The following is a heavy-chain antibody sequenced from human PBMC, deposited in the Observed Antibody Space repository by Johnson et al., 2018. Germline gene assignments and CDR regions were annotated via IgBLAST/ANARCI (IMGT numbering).Heavy chain of an antibody. J-gene: IGHJ3*02. V-gene: IGHV1-46*01. CDR2: INPSGGST. Sequence: QVQLVQSGAEVKKPGASLKVSCKASGYTFTSHYIHWVRQAPGRGLEWMGIINPSGGSTSYAQKFQGRVTMTRDTSTSTVYMELSSLRSEDTAVYYCARGASPLVAFDIWGQGTMVTVSS. D-gene: IGHD6-6*01. CDR1: GYTFTSHY. CDR3: ARGASPLVAFDI.